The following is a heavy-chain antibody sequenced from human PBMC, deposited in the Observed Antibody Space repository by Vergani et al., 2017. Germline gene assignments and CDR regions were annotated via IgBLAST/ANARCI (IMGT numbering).Heavy chain of an antibody. Sequence: QVQLQESGPGLVKPSETLSLTCTVSGGSVSSGSYYWSWIRQPPGKGLEWIGYIYYSGSTNYNPSLKSRVTISVDTSKNQFSLKLSSVTAADTAVYYCVKXIAASGNYWYFDLWGRGTLVTVSS. CDR3: VKXIAASGNYWYFDL. D-gene: IGHD6-13*01. V-gene: IGHV4-61*01. J-gene: IGHJ2*01. CDR1: GGSVSSGSYY. CDR2: IYYSGST.